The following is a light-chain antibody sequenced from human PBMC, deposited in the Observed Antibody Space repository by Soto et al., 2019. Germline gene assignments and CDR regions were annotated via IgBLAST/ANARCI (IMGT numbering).Light chain of an antibody. CDR1: KNDIGVYDF. J-gene: IGLJ1*01. CDR3: KSYAGSNTYV. Sequence: QSALTQPPSASGSPGQSVTISCTGTKNDIGVYDFVSWYQHHPGKAPRLIIYEVVQRPSGVPERFSGSKSGNTASLTVSGLQAADEADYFCKSYAGSNTYVFGSGTKV. CDR2: EVV. V-gene: IGLV2-8*01.